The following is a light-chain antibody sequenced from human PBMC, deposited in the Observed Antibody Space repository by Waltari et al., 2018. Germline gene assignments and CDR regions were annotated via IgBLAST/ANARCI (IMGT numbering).Light chain of an antibody. V-gene: IGLV4-69*02. CDR3: QSGGHGTWV. CDR2: VNSDGSH. J-gene: IGLJ3*02. CDR1: SGHSPTL. Sequence: LVLTQSPSAYASPGTPVKPPCTLDSGHSPTLLAWHQPQPQKGPRYLMKVNSDGSHSKGDEIPDRFSGSSSSSGTERYLTISSVQSEDEADYYCQSGGHGTWVFGGGTKLTVL.